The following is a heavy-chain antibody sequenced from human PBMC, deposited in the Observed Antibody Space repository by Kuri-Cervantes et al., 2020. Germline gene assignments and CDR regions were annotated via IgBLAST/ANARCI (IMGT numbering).Heavy chain of an antibody. CDR3: ARMRTMVRLRREHYYYGMDV. V-gene: IGHV1-3*01. CDR2: INAGNGNT. J-gene: IGHJ6*02. Sequence: ASVKVSCKASGYAFTSYAMHWVRQAPGQRLEWMGWINAGNGNTKYSQKFQGRVTITRDTSASTAYMELSSLRSEDTAVYYCARMRTMVRLRREHYYYGMDVWGQGTTVTVSS. D-gene: IGHD3-10*01. CDR1: GYAFTSYA.